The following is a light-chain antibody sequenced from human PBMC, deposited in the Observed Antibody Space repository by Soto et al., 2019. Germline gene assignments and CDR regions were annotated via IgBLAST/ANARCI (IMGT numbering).Light chain of an antibody. V-gene: IGKV1-5*03. J-gene: IGKJ1*01. CDR2: KAS. Sequence: DIQMTQSPSTVSASVGDRVTITCRASQNINTWLAWYQQKPGKAPKLLIYKASTLKSGVPSRFSGSGSGTEFTLTISSLQPDDFATYYCQHYNSYSEAFGQRTKV. CDR3: QHYNSYSEA. CDR1: QNINTW.